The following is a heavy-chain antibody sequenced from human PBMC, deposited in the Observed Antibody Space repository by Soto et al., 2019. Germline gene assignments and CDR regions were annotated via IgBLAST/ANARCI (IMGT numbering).Heavy chain of an antibody. D-gene: IGHD3-16*01. Sequence: GGSLRLSCAACGFSFSSYWMSWVRQAPGKGLEWVANIKQDGSEKYYVDSVKGRFTISRDNAKNSLYLQMNSLRAEDTAVYYCARDYYDYDLSPGRSYYYYYGMDVWGQGTTVTVSS. CDR2: IKQDGSEK. CDR3: ARDYYDYDLSPGRSYYYYYGMDV. CDR1: GFSFSSYW. J-gene: IGHJ6*02. V-gene: IGHV3-7*01.